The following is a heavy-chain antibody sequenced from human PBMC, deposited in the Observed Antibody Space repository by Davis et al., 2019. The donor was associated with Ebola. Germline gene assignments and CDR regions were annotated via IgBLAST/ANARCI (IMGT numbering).Heavy chain of an antibody. V-gene: IGHV1-18*04. Sequence: ASVKVSCKTSGYTFTNYGITWVRQAPGQGLEWMGWINPHNGNTNYAQNVQGRVTMTTDTSTSTAYMELRSLRSDDTAVYYCARDRFRGLRAIDYWGQGTLVTVSS. CDR2: INPHNGNT. D-gene: IGHD5-12*01. CDR1: GYTFTNYG. CDR3: ARDRFRGLRAIDY. J-gene: IGHJ4*02.